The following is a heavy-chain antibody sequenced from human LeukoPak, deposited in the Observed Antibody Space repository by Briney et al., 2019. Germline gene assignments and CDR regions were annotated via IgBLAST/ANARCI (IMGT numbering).Heavy chain of an antibody. Sequence: GGSLRLSCAASGFTLDDYAMHWVRQAPGKGLEWVSGISWNSGSIGYADSVKGRFTISRDNAKNSLYLQMNSLRAEDTAVYYCARDRGLRGYFDYWGQGTLVTVSS. V-gene: IGHV3-9*01. CDR2: ISWNSGSI. CDR1: GFTLDDYA. D-gene: IGHD4-17*01. J-gene: IGHJ4*02. CDR3: ARDRGLRGYFDY.